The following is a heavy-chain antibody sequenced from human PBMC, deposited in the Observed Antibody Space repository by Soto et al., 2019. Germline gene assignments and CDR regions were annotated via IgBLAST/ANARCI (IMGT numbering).Heavy chain of an antibody. V-gene: IGHV4-39*01. CDR3: ARRRASDYGGNHHPYYFDR. D-gene: IGHD4-17*01. J-gene: IGHJ4*02. CDR1: GASIITNNYF. CDR2: ISYSGRT. Sequence: QLQLQESGPGLVKPSETLSLTCTVSGASIITNNYFWVWIRQSPRRGLELIGSISYSGRTYDNPSLQSRVTISIDASKNQFSLKLTPVTTADTSIYYCARRRASDYGGNHHPYYFDRWGQGTLVTVSS.